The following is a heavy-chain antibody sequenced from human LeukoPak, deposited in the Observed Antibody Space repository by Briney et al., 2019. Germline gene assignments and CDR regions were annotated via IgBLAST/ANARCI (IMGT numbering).Heavy chain of an antibody. CDR3: AREGSTYYYDSSGYGWFDP. D-gene: IGHD3-22*01. J-gene: IGHJ5*02. CDR1: GYTFTSYY. V-gene: IGHV1-46*01. CDR2: SNPSGSST. Sequence: ASVKLSCKASGYTFTSYYMHWVRQAPGQGLEWVGISNPSGSSTSYAQKFQGRVTMTRDMSTSTVYMELSSLRSEDTAVYYCAREGSTYYYDSSGYGWFDPWGQGTLVTVSS.